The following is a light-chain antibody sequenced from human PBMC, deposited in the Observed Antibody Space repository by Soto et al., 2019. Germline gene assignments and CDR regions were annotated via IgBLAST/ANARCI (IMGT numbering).Light chain of an antibody. CDR2: GNN. CDR3: QSYDSSLSGSRV. V-gene: IGLV1-40*01. Sequence: QSVLTQPPSVSGAPGQRVTISCTGSSSNIGAGYDVHWYQQPPGTAPKLLIYGNNNRPSGVPDRFSGSKSGTSASLAITGLQAEDEGDYYCQSYDSSLSGSRVFGGGTQLTVL. J-gene: IGLJ2*01. CDR1: SSNIGAGYD.